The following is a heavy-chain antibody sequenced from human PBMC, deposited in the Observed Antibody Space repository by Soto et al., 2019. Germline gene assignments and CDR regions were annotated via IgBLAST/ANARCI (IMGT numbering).Heavy chain of an antibody. D-gene: IGHD3-10*01. CDR2: ISGSGGST. CDR3: AKGLNYGSGSNY. V-gene: IGHV3-23*01. J-gene: IGHJ4*02. CDR1: GFTFSSYA. Sequence: VQLLESGGGLVQPGGSLRLSCAASGFTFSSYAMSWVRQAPGKGLEWVSAISGSGGSTYYADSVKGRFTISRDNSKNKLYLQMNSLRAEDTAVYYCAKGLNYGSGSNYWGQGTLVTVSS.